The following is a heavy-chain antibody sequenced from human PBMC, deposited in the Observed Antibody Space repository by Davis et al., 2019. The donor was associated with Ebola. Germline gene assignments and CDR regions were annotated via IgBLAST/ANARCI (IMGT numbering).Heavy chain of an antibody. CDR3: ARVAPTVTTWSFDY. V-gene: IGHV4-31*03. Sequence: SETLSLTCTVSGGSISSGGYYWSWIRQHPGKGLEWIGYIYYGGSTYYNPSLKSRVTISVDTSKNQFSLKLSSVTAADTAVYYCARVAPTVTTWSFDYWGQGTLVTVSS. D-gene: IGHD4-17*01. CDR1: GGSISSGGYY. CDR2: IYYGGST. J-gene: IGHJ4*02.